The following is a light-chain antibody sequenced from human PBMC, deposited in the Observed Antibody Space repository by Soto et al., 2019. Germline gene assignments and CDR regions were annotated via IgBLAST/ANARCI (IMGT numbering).Light chain of an antibody. CDR1: QNIRIY. V-gene: IGKV1-39*01. CDR3: HQSYNTPPYT. CDR2: SAS. J-gene: IGKJ2*01. Sequence: DIQMPPSPSFLSAAVGDRFTITCRASQNIRIYLNWYQQKPGKGPKLLISSASSLHRGVPSRFSGIGSWADCTISISSLQPEDFGTYYCHQSYNTPPYTFGQGTKLEIK.